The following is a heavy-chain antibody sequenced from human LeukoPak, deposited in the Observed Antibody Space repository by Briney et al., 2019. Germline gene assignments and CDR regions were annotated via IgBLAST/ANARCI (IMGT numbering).Heavy chain of an antibody. D-gene: IGHD3-10*01. CDR1: GFTFGSFT. CDR2: IRGTDTNT. Sequence: PGGPLRLSCAASGFTFGSFTMSWVRQAPGRSLEWVSAIRGTDTNTYYADSVRGRFTISRDNSNNTLFLQMNGLRAEDTAVYYCAKAGFYYGSGNMSPLGIGYFTMDVWGQGTTVTVSS. J-gene: IGHJ6*02. CDR3: AKAGFYYGSGNMSPLGIGYFTMDV. V-gene: IGHV3-23*01.